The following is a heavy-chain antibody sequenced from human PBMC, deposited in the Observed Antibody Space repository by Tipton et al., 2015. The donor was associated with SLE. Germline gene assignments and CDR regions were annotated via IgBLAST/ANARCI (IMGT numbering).Heavy chain of an antibody. J-gene: IGHJ4*02. V-gene: IGHV4-34*01. D-gene: IGHD3-3*01. CDR1: GGSFSGYY. Sequence: TLSLTCAVYGGSFSGYYWSWIRRPPGKGLEWIGYIYYSGSTNYNPSLKSRVTISVDTSKNQFSLKLSSVTAADTAVYYCASRTLWGGLDYWGQGTLVTVSS. CDR3: ASRTLWGGLDY. CDR2: IYYSGST.